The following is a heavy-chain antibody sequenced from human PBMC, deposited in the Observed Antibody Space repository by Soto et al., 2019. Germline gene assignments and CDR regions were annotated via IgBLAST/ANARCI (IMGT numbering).Heavy chain of an antibody. Sequence: QEQLVQSGAEVKKPGSSVKVSCKDSGGLFSSFAISWVRQAPGQGLEWMGGIIAVFGTTNYTQKLQGRVTITADEATNTTNVELSSLTSDDTAMYYCARGGGPYVWFNEFWGQGTQVTVSS. CDR1: GGLFSSFA. J-gene: IGHJ4*02. CDR3: ARGGGPYVWFNEF. V-gene: IGHV1-69*01. CDR2: IIAVFGTT. D-gene: IGHD3-16*01.